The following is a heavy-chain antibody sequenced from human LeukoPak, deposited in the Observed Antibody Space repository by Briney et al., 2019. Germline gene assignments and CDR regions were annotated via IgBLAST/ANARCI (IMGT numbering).Heavy chain of an antibody. CDR2: INPSGCST. V-gene: IGHV1-46*01. D-gene: IGHD3-22*01. J-gene: IGHJ4*02. CDR1: GYTFTSYY. Sequence: ASVKVSCKASGYTFTSYYMHWVRQAPGQGLEWMGIINPSGCSTSYAQKFQGRVTMTRDTSTSTVYMELSSLRSEDTAVYYCARGDYYDSSGYLQFDYWGQGTLVTVSS. CDR3: ARGDYYDSSGYLQFDY.